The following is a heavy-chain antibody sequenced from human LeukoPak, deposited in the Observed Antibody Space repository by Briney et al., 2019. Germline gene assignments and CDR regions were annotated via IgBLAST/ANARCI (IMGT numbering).Heavy chain of an antibody. CDR2: ITWDGIST. CDR3: AKDGGSYRNWFDP. V-gene: IGHV3-43*01. J-gene: IGHJ5*02. D-gene: IGHD1-26*01. Sequence: GGSLRRSCAASGFSFDDYTMHWVRQAPGKGLEWVSLITWDGISTSYADSVRGRFTISRDNSKNSLYLQMNSLRTEDTALYYCAKDGGSYRNWFDPWGQGTLVTVSS. CDR1: GFSFDDYT.